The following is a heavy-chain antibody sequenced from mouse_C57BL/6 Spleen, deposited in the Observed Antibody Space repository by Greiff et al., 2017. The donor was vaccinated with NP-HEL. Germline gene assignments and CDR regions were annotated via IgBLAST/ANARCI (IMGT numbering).Heavy chain of an antibody. V-gene: IGHV2-2*01. D-gene: IGHD2-3*01. CDR2: IWSGGSP. Sequence: QVQLQQSGPGLVQPSQSLSITCTVSGFSLTSYGVHWVRQSPGKGLEWLGVIWSGGSPDYNAAFISRLSISKDNSKSQVFFKMNSLQADDTAIYYCARSMDWYFDVWGTGTTVTVSS. J-gene: IGHJ1*03. CDR3: ARSMDWYFDV. CDR1: GFSLTSYG.